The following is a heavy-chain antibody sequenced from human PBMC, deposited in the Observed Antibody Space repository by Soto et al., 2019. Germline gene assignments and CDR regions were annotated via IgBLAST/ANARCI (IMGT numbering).Heavy chain of an antibody. Sequence: GGSLRLSCAASGFTFSSYGMHWVRQAPGKGLEWVAVISYDGSNKYYADSVKGRFTISRDNSKNTLYLQMNSLRAEDTAVYYCAKEHVRNSVVVPAAPKDYYYCGMDIWGQGTMVTVSS. V-gene: IGHV3-30*18. J-gene: IGHJ6*02. CDR3: AKEHVRNSVVVPAAPKDYYYCGMDI. CDR1: GFTFSSYG. D-gene: IGHD2-2*01. CDR2: ISYDGSNK.